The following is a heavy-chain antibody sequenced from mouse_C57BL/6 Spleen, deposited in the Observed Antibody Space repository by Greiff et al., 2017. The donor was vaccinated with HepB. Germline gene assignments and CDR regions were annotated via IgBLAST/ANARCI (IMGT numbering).Heavy chain of an antibody. CDR3: ARRGAYGLDV. J-gene: IGHJ1*03. Sequence: QVQLKQPGAELVRPGSSVKLSCKASGYTFTSYWMHWVKQRPIQGLEWIGNIDPSDSETHYNQKFKDKATLTVDKSSSTAYMQLSSLTSEDSAVYYCARRGAYGLDVWGTGTTVTVSS. CDR2: IDPSDSET. CDR1: GYTFTSYW. D-gene: IGHD1-1*01. V-gene: IGHV1-52*01.